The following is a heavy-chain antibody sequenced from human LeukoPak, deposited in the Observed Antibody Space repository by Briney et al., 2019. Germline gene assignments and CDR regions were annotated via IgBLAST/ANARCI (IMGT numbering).Heavy chain of an antibody. Sequence: ASVKVSCKASGYTFTGYYMHWVRQAPGQGLEWMGWINPNSGGTNYAQKFQGRVTITRNTSISTAYMELSSLRSEDTAVYYCARLGGWPYYFDYWGQGTLVTVSS. CDR3: ARLGGWPYYFDY. V-gene: IGHV1-2*02. J-gene: IGHJ4*02. CDR2: INPNSGGT. D-gene: IGHD6-19*01. CDR1: GYTFTGYY.